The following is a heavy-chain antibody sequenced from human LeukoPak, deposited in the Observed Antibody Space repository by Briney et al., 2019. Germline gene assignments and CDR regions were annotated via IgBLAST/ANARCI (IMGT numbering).Heavy chain of an antibody. CDR3: ARDGGYYDPLYFDY. CDR1: GYTLTELS. V-gene: IGHV1-24*01. D-gene: IGHD1-26*01. CDR2: FDPEDGET. J-gene: IGHJ4*02. Sequence: ASVKVSCKVSGYTLTELSMHWVRQAPGKGLEWMGGFDPEDGETIYAQKFQGRVTMTTDTSTSTAYMELRSLRSDDTAVYYCARDGGYYDPLYFDYWGQGTLVTVSS.